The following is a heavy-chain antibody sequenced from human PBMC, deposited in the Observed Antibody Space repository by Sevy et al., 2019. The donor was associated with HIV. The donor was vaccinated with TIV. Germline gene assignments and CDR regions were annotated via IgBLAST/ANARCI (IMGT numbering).Heavy chain of an antibody. Sequence: GGSLRLSCAASGFTFSSYAMHWVRQAPGKGLEWVAVISYDGGNKYYADSVKGRFTISRDNSKNTLYLQMNSLRAEDTAVYYCARDLGRGGVAEVYGAYDIWGQGTMVTVSS. J-gene: IGHJ3*02. CDR2: ISYDGGNK. CDR3: ARDLGRGGVAEVYGAYDI. CDR1: GFTFSSYA. V-gene: IGHV3-30*04. D-gene: IGHD2-8*01.